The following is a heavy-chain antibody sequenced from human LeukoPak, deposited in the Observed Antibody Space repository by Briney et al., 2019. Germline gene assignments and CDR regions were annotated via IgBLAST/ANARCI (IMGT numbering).Heavy chain of an antibody. CDR3: VRGSNGWSGMDV. J-gene: IGHJ6*02. Sequence: PGGSLRLSCAASGFTFSSYSFNWVRQAPGKGLEWVSCISSSTSYIYYADSVRGRFTISRDNAKNSLFLQMNSLRVEDTAVYYCVRGSNGWSGMDVWGQGTTVTVSS. V-gene: IGHV3-21*01. D-gene: IGHD6-19*01. CDR1: GFTFSSYS. CDR2: ISSSTSYI.